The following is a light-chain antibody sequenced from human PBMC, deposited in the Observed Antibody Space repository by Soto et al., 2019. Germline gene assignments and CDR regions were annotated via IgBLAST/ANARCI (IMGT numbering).Light chain of an antibody. J-gene: IGLJ3*02. V-gene: IGLV1-44*01. Sequence: QSVLTQPPSASGTPGQSVTISCSGSTSNIGNNNVKWYQQLPGTAPKLLIHTNDQRPSGVPDRFSGSKSGTSASLAISGLQYEDEADYYCSTWDDSLNGCWVFGGGTKLTVL. CDR1: TSNIGNNN. CDR3: STWDDSLNGCWV. CDR2: TND.